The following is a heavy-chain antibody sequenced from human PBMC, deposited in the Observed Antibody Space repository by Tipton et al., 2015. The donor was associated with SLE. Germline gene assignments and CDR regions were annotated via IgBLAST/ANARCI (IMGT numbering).Heavy chain of an antibody. CDR2: IYTRGKT. CDR3: ARVFVGV. V-gene: IGHV4-4*08. CDR1: GGSISSYY. Sequence: TLSLTCTVSGGSISSYYWSWIRQPPGKGLEWIGYIYTRGKTDYNPSLKSRITISVDASNNQFSLKLSSVTAADTAVYYCARVFVGVWGQGTTVTVSS. D-gene: IGHD3-3*01. J-gene: IGHJ6*02.